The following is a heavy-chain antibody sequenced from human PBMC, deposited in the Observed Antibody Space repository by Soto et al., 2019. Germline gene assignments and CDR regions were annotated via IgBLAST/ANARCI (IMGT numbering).Heavy chain of an antibody. V-gene: IGHV3-21*01. CDR1: GFSISSYS. Sequence: EVQLVASGGGLVKPGGSLRLSCAASGFSISSYSMSWVRQAPGTGLEWVSSISSSASHITYADSVKGRCTISRDNAKKSLYLQMNSLRAEDTAVYYCARGYAGYCSGGTCYWFDPWGQGTLVTVSS. CDR3: ARGYAGYCSGGTCYWFDP. CDR2: ISSSASHI. D-gene: IGHD2-15*01. J-gene: IGHJ5*02.